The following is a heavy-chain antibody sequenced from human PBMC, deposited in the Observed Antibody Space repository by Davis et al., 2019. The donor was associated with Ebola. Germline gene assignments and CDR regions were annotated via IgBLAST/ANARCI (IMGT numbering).Heavy chain of an antibody. Sequence: PGGSLRLSCAASGFTFSSYGMHWVRQAPGKGLEWVAVISYDGSNKYYADSVKGRFTISRDNSKNTLYLQMNSLRAEDTAVYYCAKGDVVNPWGQGTLVTVSS. CDR1: GFTFSSYG. CDR3: AKGDVVNP. V-gene: IGHV3-30*18. CDR2: ISYDGSNK. J-gene: IGHJ5*02. D-gene: IGHD2-21*01.